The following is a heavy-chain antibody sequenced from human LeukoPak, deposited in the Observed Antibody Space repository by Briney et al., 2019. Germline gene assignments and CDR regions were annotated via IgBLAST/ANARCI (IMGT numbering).Heavy chain of an antibody. D-gene: IGHD1-26*01. Sequence: PGGSLRLSCAASGFTFSSYSMNWVRQAPGKGLEWVSYISSSRSTIYYADSVKSRFTISRDNAKNSLYLQMNSLRAEDTAVYYCARNSGSYGDWGQGTLVTVSS. V-gene: IGHV3-48*01. J-gene: IGHJ4*02. CDR1: GFTFSSYS. CDR2: ISSSRSTI. CDR3: ARNSGSYGD.